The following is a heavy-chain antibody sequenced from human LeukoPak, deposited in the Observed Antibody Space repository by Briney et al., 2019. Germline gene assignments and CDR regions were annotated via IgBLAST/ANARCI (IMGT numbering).Heavy chain of an antibody. J-gene: IGHJ4*02. D-gene: IGHD5-24*01. Sequence: GGSLRLSCAASGFTFGNAWMTWVRQAPGKGLEWVGRIKSKTDGATTDYAAPVKGRFTISRDDSENTLYLQMNSLRTEDTAVYYCAKRDGYNSGPFDYWGQGTLVTVSS. V-gene: IGHV3-15*01. CDR1: GFTFGNAW. CDR2: IKSKTDGATT. CDR3: AKRDGYNSGPFDY.